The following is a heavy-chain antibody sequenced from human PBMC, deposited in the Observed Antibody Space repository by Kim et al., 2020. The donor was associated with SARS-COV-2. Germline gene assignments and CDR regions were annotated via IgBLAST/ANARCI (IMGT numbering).Heavy chain of an antibody. V-gene: IGHV1-24*01. CDR2: FDPEDGET. CDR1: GYTLTELS. D-gene: IGHD5-18*01. J-gene: IGHJ5*02. CDR3: ATGPPIQFGWFDP. Sequence: ASVKVSCKVSGYTLTELSMHWVRQAPGKGLEWMGGFDPEDGETIYAQKFQGRVTMTEDTSTDTAYMELSILRSEDTAVYYCATGPPIQFGWFDPWGQGTLVTVSS.